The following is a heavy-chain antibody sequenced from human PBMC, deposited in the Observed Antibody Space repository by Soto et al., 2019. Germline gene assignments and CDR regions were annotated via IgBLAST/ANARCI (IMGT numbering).Heavy chain of an antibody. Sequence: SDTLSLTCTISGGSISFYYLSWIRQSPRQGLEWIGYVYDNGRPYYSPSLKSRVIISADTSKNQISLKLTSATAADTAVYYCARGVGSSPPQYWGRGTLVTVSS. V-gene: IGHV4-59*01. J-gene: IGHJ4*02. CDR2: VYDNGRP. CDR1: GGSISFYY. D-gene: IGHD1-26*01. CDR3: ARGVGSSPPQY.